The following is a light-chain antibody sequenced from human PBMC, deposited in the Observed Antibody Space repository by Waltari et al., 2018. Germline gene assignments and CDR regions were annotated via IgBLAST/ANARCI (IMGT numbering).Light chain of an antibody. Sequence: EIVLTQSPATLSLSPGDRATLSCRASQSVSSYLAWYQQKPGQAPRLLIYDASNMATGIPARSSGSRPGTQFTLTMSSLVREDFVVYYCQQQSNWPLLTFGGRTTGEIK. CDR3: QQQSNWPLLT. CDR1: QSVSSY. V-gene: IGKV3-11*01. CDR2: DAS. J-gene: IGKJ4*01.